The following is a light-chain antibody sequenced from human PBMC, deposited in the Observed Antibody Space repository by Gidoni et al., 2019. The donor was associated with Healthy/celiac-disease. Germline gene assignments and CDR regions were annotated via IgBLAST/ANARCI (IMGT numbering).Light chain of an antibody. CDR1: QSISSY. Sequence: DRQKNQSPSSLSASVGDRVTITFLASQSISSYLNWYQQKTGKAPKLLIYAASSLQSGVPSSFSGSGSGTDFTLPISRLHPEEFATYYCQQSSSTPWTFGHGTKVEIK. J-gene: IGKJ1*01. V-gene: IGKV1-39*01. CDR2: AAS. CDR3: QQSSSTPWT.